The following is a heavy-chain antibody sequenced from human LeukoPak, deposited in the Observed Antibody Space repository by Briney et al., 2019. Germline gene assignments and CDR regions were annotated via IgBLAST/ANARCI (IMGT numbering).Heavy chain of an antibody. Sequence: ASVKVSCKASGYTFTSYAMHWVRQAPGQRLEWMGWINAGNGNTKYSQKFQGRVTITRDTSASTAYMVLSSLRSEDTAVYYCARDTTLYDIKVPLFDYWGQGTLVTVSS. D-gene: IGHD5/OR15-5a*01. V-gene: IGHV1-3*01. CDR2: INAGNGNT. CDR3: ARDTTLYDIKVPLFDY. J-gene: IGHJ4*02. CDR1: GYTFTSYA.